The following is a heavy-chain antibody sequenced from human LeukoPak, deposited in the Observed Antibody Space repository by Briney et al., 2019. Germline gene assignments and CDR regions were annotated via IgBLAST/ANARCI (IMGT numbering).Heavy chain of an antibody. Sequence: ASVKVSCKASGYTFTDYFLHWVRQAPGQGLEWMGWINPNSGGTNYAQKFQGRVTMTRDTSISTAYMDLSRLRSDDTAVYYCARDRKKVGVITLHNWFDPWGQGTLVTVSS. D-gene: IGHD3-22*01. V-gene: IGHV1-2*02. CDR2: INPNSGGT. CDR3: ARDRKKVGVITLHNWFDP. J-gene: IGHJ5*02. CDR1: GYTFTDYF.